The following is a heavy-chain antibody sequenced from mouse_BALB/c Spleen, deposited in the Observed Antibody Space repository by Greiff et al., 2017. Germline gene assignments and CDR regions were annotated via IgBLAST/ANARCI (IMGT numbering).Heavy chain of an antibody. CDR2: ISDGGSYT. CDR3: ARDGDGSSFAY. CDR1: GFTFSDYY. Sequence: EVKLVESGGGLVKPGGSLKLSCAASGFTFSDYYMYWVRQTPEKRLEWVATISDGGSYTYYPDSVKGRFTISRDKAKNNLYLQMSSLKSEDTAMYYCARDGDGSSFAYWGQGTLVTVSA. J-gene: IGHJ3*01. V-gene: IGHV5-4*02. D-gene: IGHD2-3*01.